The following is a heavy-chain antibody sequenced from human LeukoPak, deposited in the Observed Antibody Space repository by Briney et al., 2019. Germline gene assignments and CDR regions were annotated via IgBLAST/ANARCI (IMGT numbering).Heavy chain of an antibody. CDR3: ARDEMDYYGSGSYYYDY. V-gene: IGHV1-2*02. Sequence: ASVKVSCKASGYTFTGYYMHWVRQAPGQGLEWMGWINPNSGGTNYAQKFQSRVTVTRDTSISTAYMQLSRLRSDDTAVYYCARDEMDYYGSGSYYYDYWGQGTLVTVSS. D-gene: IGHD3-10*01. CDR2: INPNSGGT. J-gene: IGHJ4*02. CDR1: GYTFTGYY.